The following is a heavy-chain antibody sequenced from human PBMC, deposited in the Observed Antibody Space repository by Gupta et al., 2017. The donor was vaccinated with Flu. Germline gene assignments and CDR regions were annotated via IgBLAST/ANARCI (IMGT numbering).Heavy chain of an antibody. CDR3: TRSNRGQRYCGGGSCNYFDY. CDR1: GGSISYGDAS. Sequence: QVQLQESGPRLVKPSQTLSLSCPVSGGSISYGDASWTWIRQHAGKGLEWIGYIHYSGSANYNPTLKSRLTISVDTSKSQFSLRLSSVTAADTAVYYCTRSNRGQRYCGGGSCNYFDYWGQGTLVTVSS. D-gene: IGHD2-15*01. CDR2: IHYSGSA. J-gene: IGHJ4*02. V-gene: IGHV4-31*03.